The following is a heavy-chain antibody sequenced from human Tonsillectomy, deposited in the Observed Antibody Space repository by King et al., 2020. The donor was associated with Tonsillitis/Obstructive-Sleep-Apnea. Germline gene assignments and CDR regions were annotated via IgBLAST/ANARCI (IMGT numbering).Heavy chain of an antibody. D-gene: IGHD3-3*01. CDR3: ARAYYDFWSGYYGTYYYYYMDV. CDR1: GFSLSTSGVG. J-gene: IGHJ6*03. CDR2: IYWDDDK. V-gene: IGHV2-5*02. Sequence: ITLKESGPTLVKPTQTLTLTCTFSGFSLSTSGVGVGWIRQPPGKALEWLALIYWDDDKRYSPSLKSRLTITKETSKNQVVLTMTNMDPVDTATYYCARAYYDFWSGYYGTYYYYYMDVWGKGTTVTVSS.